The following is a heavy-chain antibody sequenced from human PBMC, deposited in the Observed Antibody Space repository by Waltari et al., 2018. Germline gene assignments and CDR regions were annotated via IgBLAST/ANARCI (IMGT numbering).Heavy chain of an antibody. Sequence: EAQLVESGGGLIQPGGSLRLSCEASGFRVSYNYMSWVRQAPGKGLDGVQVIHAGGNTFYGDSVKGRFTISRDISKNTVYLQINSLTVEDSAIYYCARAGLGSPSQWLQLFDSWGQGTLVTVSS. V-gene: IGHV3-53*01. J-gene: IGHJ4*02. CDR1: GFRVSYNY. CDR2: IHAGGNT. D-gene: IGHD6-19*01. CDR3: ARAGLGSPSQWLQLFDS.